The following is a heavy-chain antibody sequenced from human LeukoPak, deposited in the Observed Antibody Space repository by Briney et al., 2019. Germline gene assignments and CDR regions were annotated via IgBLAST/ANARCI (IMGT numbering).Heavy chain of an antibody. CDR3: AKDMTTVTFFDY. D-gene: IGHD4-17*01. CDR2: IRYDGSNK. Sequence: PGGSLRLSCAASGFTFSSYGMYWVRQAPGKGLEWVAFIRYDGSNKYYADSVKGRFTISRDNSKNTLYLQMNSLRAEDTAVYYCAKDMTTVTFFDYWGQGTLVTVSS. J-gene: IGHJ4*02. V-gene: IGHV3-30*02. CDR1: GFTFSSYG.